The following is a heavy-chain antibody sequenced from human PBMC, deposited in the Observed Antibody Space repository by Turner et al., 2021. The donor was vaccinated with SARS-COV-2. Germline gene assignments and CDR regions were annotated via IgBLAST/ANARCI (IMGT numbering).Heavy chain of an antibody. J-gene: IGHJ4*02. CDR3: ANGGYCTNGVCSRVPSHFDY. V-gene: IGHV3-30*18. Sequence: QVQLVESGGGVVQPGRSLRLPCAASGFTFSSYGMHWVRQAPGKGLEWVAVISYDGSNKYYADSVKGRFTISRDNSKNTLYLQMNSLRAEDTAVYYCANGGYCTNGVCSRVPSHFDYWGQGTLVTVSS. CDR2: ISYDGSNK. CDR1: GFTFSSYG. D-gene: IGHD2-8*01.